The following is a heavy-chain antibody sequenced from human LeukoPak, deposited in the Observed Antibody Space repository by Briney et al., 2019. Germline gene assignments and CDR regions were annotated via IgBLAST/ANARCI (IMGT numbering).Heavy chain of an antibody. CDR2: ISAYNGNT. D-gene: IGHD3-22*01. J-gene: IGHJ4*02. CDR3: ARDVSYYDSSGYYSHPVNYFDY. V-gene: IGHV1-18*04. CDR1: GYTFTGYY. Sequence: ASVKVSCKASGYTFTGYYMHWVRQAPGQGLEWMGWISAYNGNTNYAQKLQGRVTMTTDTSTSTAYMELRSLRSDDTAVYYCARDVSYYDSSGYYSHPVNYFDYWGQGTLVTVSS.